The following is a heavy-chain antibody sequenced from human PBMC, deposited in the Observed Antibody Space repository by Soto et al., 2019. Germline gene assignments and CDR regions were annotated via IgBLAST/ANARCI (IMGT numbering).Heavy chain of an antibody. CDR2: IRSKANSYAT. CDR1: GFTFSGSA. Sequence: GGSLRLSCAASGFTFSGSAMHWVRQASGKGLEWVGRIRSKANSYATAYAASVKGRFTISRDDSKNTAYLQINILKTEDTAVDYGTRPGDGEKRLVEHWGQGTLVTVSS. D-gene: IGHD3-10*01. CDR3: TRPGDGEKRLVEH. V-gene: IGHV3-73*01. J-gene: IGHJ1*01.